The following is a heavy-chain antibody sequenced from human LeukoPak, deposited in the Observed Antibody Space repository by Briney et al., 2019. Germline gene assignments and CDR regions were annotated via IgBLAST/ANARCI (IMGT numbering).Heavy chain of an antibody. CDR1: DGSFSDYY. CDR3: ARGLYAKRTYYFDSSGYFYGDYFDY. V-gene: IGHV4-34*01. CDR2: INHSGST. D-gene: IGHD3-22*01. J-gene: IGHJ4*02. Sequence: SETLSLTCAVYDGSFSDYYWSWIRQPPGKGLEWIGEINHSGSTNYNPSLKSRVTISVDTSKNQFSLKLSSVTAADTAVYYCARGLYAKRTYYFDSSGYFYGDYFDYWGQGTLVTVSS.